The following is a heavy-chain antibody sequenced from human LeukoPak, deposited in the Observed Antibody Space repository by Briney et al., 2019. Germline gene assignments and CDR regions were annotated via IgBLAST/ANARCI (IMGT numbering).Heavy chain of an antibody. CDR1: GSTFSSYA. J-gene: IGHJ5*02. D-gene: IGHD6-13*01. CDR2: TSGSGGST. V-gene: IGHV3-23*01. CDR3: AKQQLVNWFDP. Sequence: GGSLRLSCAASGSTFSSYALSWVRQAPGKGLEWVSGTSGSGGSTYYADSVKGRFTISRDNSKNALYLQMNSLRAEDTAVYYCAKQQLVNWFDPWGQGTLVTVSS.